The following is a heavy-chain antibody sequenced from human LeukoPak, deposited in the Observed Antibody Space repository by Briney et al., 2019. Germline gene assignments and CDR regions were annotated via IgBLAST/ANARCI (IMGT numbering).Heavy chain of an antibody. CDR3: AREPGIAAARHYYYMDV. CDR2: INHSGST. D-gene: IGHD6-13*01. CDR1: GGSFSGYY. Sequence: SETLSLTCAVYGGSFSGYYWSWIRQPPGKGLEWIGEINHSGSTNYNPSLKSRVTISVDTSKNQFSLKLSSVTAADTAVYYCAREPGIAAARHYYYMDVWGKGTTVTVSS. J-gene: IGHJ6*03. V-gene: IGHV4-34*01.